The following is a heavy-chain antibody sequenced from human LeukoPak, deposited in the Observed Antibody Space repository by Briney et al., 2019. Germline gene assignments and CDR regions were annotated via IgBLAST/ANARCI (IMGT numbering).Heavy chain of an antibody. J-gene: IGHJ4*02. D-gene: IGHD2-2*01. CDR2: ISGSSSYI. Sequence: PGGSLRLSCAASGFTFSSYSMNWVRQAPGKGLEWVSSISGSSSYIYYADSVKGRFTISRDNAKNSLYLQMNSLRAEDTAVYYCARGGDCSSTSCYAGSHWGQGTLVTVSS. CDR3: ARGGDCSSTSCYAGSH. V-gene: IGHV3-21*01. CDR1: GFTFSSYS.